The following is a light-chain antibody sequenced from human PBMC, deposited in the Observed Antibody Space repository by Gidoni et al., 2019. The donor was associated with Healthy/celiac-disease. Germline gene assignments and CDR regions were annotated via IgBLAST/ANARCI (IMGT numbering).Light chain of an antibody. CDR1: QSVSST. CDR3: QQYNNWPPIT. Sequence: IVMTQPPATLSVSPGERATLSCRASQSVSSTLAWYQQKPGQAPRLLIYGASTTATGIPARFSGSGSGTEFTLTISSLQSEDFAVYYCQQYNNWPPITFGQGTRLEIK. V-gene: IGKV3-15*01. CDR2: GAS. J-gene: IGKJ5*01.